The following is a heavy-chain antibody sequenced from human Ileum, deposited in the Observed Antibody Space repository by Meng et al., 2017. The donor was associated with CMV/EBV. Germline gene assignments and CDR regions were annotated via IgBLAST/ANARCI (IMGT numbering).Heavy chain of an antibody. V-gene: IGHV4-38-2*02. J-gene: IGHJ5*02. D-gene: IGHD1-1*01. CDR3: ARGGRSEYRMSYNWFDP. Sequence: GSLRLSCTVSGYSISSGYYWGWIRQPPGKGLEWIGSIYHSGSTYYNPSLKSRVTISVDTSKNQFSLKLSSVTAADTAVYYCARGGRSEYRMSYNWFDPWGQGTLVTVSS. CDR1: GYSISSGYY. CDR2: IYHSGST.